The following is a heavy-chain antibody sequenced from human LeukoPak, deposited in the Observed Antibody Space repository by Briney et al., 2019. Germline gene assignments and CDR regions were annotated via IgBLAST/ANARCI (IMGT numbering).Heavy chain of an antibody. CDR2: INPKNAAT. CDR1: GYTFTGHY. J-gene: IGHJ6*03. V-gene: IGHV1-2*02. Sequence: ASVKVSCKASGYTFTGHYLHWVRQAPGQGLEWMGWINPKNAATNYAQKFQGRVTMTRDRSTGTVYMEVSTLRSDDTAVYYCARGIYGSGSYYRWDYYYYYYMDVWGKGTTVTISS. CDR3: ARGIYGSGSYYRWDYYYYYYMDV. D-gene: IGHD3-10*01.